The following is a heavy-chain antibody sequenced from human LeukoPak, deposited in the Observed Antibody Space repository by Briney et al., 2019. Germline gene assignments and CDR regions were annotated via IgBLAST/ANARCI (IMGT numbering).Heavy chain of an antibody. Sequence: GESLKISCKGSGYSFTSYWIGWVRQMPGKGLEWMGTLYPGDSDTRYSPSFQGQVTISADKSISTAYLQWSSLKASDTAMYYCARHYCSSTSCYGPLGAPFDYWGQGTLVTVSS. J-gene: IGHJ4*02. CDR1: GYSFTSYW. CDR3: ARHYCSSTSCYGPLGAPFDY. D-gene: IGHD2-2*01. CDR2: LYPGDSDT. V-gene: IGHV5-51*01.